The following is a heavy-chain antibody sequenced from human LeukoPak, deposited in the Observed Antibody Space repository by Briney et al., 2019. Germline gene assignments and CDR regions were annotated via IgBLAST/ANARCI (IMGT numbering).Heavy chain of an antibody. D-gene: IGHD1-1*01. CDR2: IVVGSGNT. J-gene: IGHJ4*02. V-gene: IGHV1-58*01. CDR3: AARNEYNWNYYFDY. CDR1: GFTFTSSA. Sequence: PVKVSCKASGFTFTSSAVQWVRQARGQRLEWIGWIVVGSGNTNYAQKFQERVTITRDMSTSTAYMELSSLRSEDTAVYYCAARNEYNWNYYFDYWGQGTPVTVSS.